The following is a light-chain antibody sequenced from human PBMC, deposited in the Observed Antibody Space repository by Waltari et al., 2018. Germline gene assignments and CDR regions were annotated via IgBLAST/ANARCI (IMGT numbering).Light chain of an antibody. V-gene: IGKV4-1*01. CDR3: QQHFTIPLT. CDR1: QSVLYTSNNKNY. J-gene: IGKJ4*01. Sequence: DIVLTQAPDSLAVSLGERATITCESSQSVLYTSNNKNYLTWYQQKPGQPPKLLISRASTRESGVPDRFSGRGSGTDFTLAISSLQAEDVAVYFCQQHFTIPLTFGGGTRVEIK. CDR2: RAS.